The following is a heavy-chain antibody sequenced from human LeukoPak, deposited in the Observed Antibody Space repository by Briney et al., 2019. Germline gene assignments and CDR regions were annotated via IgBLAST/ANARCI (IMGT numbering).Heavy chain of an antibody. J-gene: IGHJ4*02. CDR3: ARAKYYYDSSGPLDY. Sequence: PGGSLRLSCAASGFTFSSYSMTWVRQAPGKGLEWVSSISSSSSYIYYADSVKGRFTISRDNAKNSLYLQMNSLRAEDTAVYYCARAKYYYDSSGPLDYWGQGTLVTVSS. D-gene: IGHD3-22*01. CDR2: ISSSSSYI. CDR1: GFTFSSYS. V-gene: IGHV3-21*01.